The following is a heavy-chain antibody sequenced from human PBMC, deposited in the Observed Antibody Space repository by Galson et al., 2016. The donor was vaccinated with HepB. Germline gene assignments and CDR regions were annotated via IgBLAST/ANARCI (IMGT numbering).Heavy chain of an antibody. CDR2: IYHRGNT. CDR1: GVSISSTNW. CDR3: ARVRIAVAENSYFFDS. D-gene: IGHD6-19*01. J-gene: IGHJ4*02. V-gene: IGHV4-4*02. Sequence: SETLSLTCAVSGVSISSTNWWSWVRQPPGKGLEWIGEIYHRGNTDYNPSLTNRVTISVDTLKNQFSLKLSSVTAADTAVYFCARVRIAVAENSYFFDSWGQGTLVTVSS.